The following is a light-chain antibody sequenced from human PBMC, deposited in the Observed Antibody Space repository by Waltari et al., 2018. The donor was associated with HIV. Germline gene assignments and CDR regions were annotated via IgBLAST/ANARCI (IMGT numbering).Light chain of an antibody. V-gene: IGLV3-21*02. J-gene: IGLJ1*01. CDR2: DDS. Sequence: SYVLTQPPSVSVAPGQTASITCGGNNIGSKGVHWYQQKPGQAPGLVVYDDSGRPSRIPERFSGSNSGNTATLTISTVEAGDEADYYCQVCDTSNDHPYVFGTGTKVTVL. CDR3: QVCDTSNDHPYV. CDR1: NIGSKG.